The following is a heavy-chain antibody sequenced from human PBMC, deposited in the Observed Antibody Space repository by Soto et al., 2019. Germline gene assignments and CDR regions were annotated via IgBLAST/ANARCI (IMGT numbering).Heavy chain of an antibody. CDR2: IIPIFGTA. V-gene: IGHV1-69*13. Sequence: ASVKVSCKASGGTFSSYAISWVRQAPGQGLEWMGGIIPIFGTANYAQKFQGRVTITADESTSTAYMELSSLRSEDTAVYYCARLRFLEWLSGGYYYYGMDVWGQGTTVTVSS. CDR3: ARLRFLEWLSGGYYYYGMDV. J-gene: IGHJ6*02. D-gene: IGHD3-3*01. CDR1: GGTFSSYA.